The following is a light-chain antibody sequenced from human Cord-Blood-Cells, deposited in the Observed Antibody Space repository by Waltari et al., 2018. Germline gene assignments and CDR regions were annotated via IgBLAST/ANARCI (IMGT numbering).Light chain of an antibody. CDR2: GAS. CDR3: QQYNNWPPLT. V-gene: IGKV3-15*01. CDR1: QRVSSN. Sequence: RVISQSPATLSVSRGEIATLSCRASQRVSSNLAWYQQKPGQAPRLLIYGASTRATGIPARFSGSGSGTEFTLTISRLQSEDFAVYYCQQYNNWPPLTFGGGTKVEIK. J-gene: IGKJ4*01.